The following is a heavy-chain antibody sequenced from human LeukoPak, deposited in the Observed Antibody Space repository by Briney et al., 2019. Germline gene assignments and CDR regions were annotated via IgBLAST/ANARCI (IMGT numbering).Heavy chain of an antibody. CDR1: GFTFSSYA. V-gene: IGHV3-30-3*01. Sequence: GGSLRLSCAASGFTFSSYAMHWVRQAPGKGLEWVAVISYDGSNKYYADSVKGRFTISRDNSKNTLYLQMNSLRAEDTAVYYCGRVRAAAGNNWFDPWGQGTLVTVSS. J-gene: IGHJ5*02. CDR3: GRVRAAAGNNWFDP. D-gene: IGHD6-13*01. CDR2: ISYDGSNK.